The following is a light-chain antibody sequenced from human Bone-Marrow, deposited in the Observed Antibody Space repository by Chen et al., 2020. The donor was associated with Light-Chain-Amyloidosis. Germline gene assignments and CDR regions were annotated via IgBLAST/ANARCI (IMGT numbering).Light chain of an antibody. V-gene: IGLV3-25*03. J-gene: IGLJ2*01. CDR1: DLPTKY. Sequence: SYELTPPPSVSVSPGQTARITCSGDDLPTKYAYWYQQKPGQAPVLVIHRDTERPSGISEPFSGSSSGTTATLTISGVQAEDEADYHCQSADSSGTYEVIFGGGTKLTV. CDR3: QSADSSGTYEVI. CDR2: RDT.